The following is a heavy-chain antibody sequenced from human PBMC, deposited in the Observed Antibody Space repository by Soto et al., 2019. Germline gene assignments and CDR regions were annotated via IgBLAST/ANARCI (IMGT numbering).Heavy chain of an antibody. J-gene: IGHJ4*02. CDR2: ISSSSSYI. CDR1: GFTFSSYS. Sequence: GSLRLSCAASGFTFSSYSMNWVRQAPGKGLEWVSSISSSSSYIYYADSVKGRFTISRDNAKNSLYLQMNSLRAEDTAVYYCARQYYYDRSGYAIDYWGQATLVTGSS. CDR3: ARQYYYDRSGYAIDY. D-gene: IGHD3-22*01. V-gene: IGHV3-21*01.